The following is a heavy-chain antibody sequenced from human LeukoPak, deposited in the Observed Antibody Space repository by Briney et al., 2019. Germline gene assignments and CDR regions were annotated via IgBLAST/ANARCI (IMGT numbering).Heavy chain of an antibody. CDR3: ARDCYYGSGSYCYYYGMDV. D-gene: IGHD3-10*01. J-gene: IGHJ6*04. CDR2: IWYDGSNK. V-gene: IGHV3-33*01. Sequence: GRSLRLSCAASGFTFSSYGMHWVRQAPGKGLEWVAVIWYDGSNKYYADSVKGRFTISRDNSKNTLYLQMNSLRAEDTAVYYCARDCYYGSGSYCYYYGMDVWAKGPRSPSPQ. CDR1: GFTFSSYG.